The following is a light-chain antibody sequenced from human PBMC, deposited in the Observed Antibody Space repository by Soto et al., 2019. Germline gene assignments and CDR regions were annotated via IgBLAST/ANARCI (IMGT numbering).Light chain of an antibody. J-gene: IGKJ5*01. CDR1: QTVTNDY. CDR2: DAS. V-gene: IGKV3D-20*02. CDR3: QQRSNWPPIT. Sequence: EVVLTQSPGNLSLSPGERVTLSCRAIQTVTNDYLAWYQQKDGQAPRLLIYDASTRATGVPDRFSGSGSGPEYTLTISSLEPEDFAVYYCQQRSNWPPITFGQGTRLEI.